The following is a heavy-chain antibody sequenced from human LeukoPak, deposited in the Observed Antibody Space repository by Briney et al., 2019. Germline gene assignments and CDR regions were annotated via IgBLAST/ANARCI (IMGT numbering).Heavy chain of an antibody. CDR2: IWYDGSNK. Sequence: PGGSMRLSCAASGFTFSSYGMHWVRQPPGKGLEWVAVIWYDGSNKYYADSVKGRFTISRDNSKNTLYLQMNSLRAEDTAVYYCGRGGLSTMIVVGDAFDIWGQGTMVTVSS. V-gene: IGHV3-33*01. J-gene: IGHJ3*02. D-gene: IGHD3-22*01. CDR1: GFTFSSYG. CDR3: GRGGLSTMIVVGDAFDI.